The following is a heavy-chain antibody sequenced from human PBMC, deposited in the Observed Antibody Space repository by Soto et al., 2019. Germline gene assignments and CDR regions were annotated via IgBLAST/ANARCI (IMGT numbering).Heavy chain of an antibody. CDR1: GFSLRTSGVG. D-gene: IGHD4-17*01. Sequence: QITLKESGPTLVKPTQTLTLTCTFSGFSLRTSGVGVGWIRQPPGKALEWLALIYWDDDKRYSPSLKSRLAVTKDTSKNQVVLTMTNMDPVDTATYYCAHSTRYCDYVLWGQGTMVIVSS. V-gene: IGHV2-5*02. J-gene: IGHJ3*01. CDR3: AHSTRYCDYVL. CDR2: IYWDDDK.